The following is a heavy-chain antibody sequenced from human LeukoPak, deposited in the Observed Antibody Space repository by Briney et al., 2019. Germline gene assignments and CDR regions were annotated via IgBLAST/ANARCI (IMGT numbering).Heavy chain of an antibody. Sequence: GGSLRLSCSASGFTFSNYAMYWVRQAPGKGLEYVSGISSDGGSTYYADSVKGRFTISRDNSQNTLYLQMSSLRPEDTAVYYCTQSNYWGQGALVTVSS. V-gene: IGHV3-64D*06. CDR2: ISSDGGST. J-gene: IGHJ4*02. CDR3: TQSNY. CDR1: GFTFSNYA.